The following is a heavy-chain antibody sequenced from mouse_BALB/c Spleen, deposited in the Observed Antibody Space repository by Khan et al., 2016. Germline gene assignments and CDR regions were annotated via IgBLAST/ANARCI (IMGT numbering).Heavy chain of an antibody. V-gene: IGHV3-2*02. CDR1: GYSITSDYA. CDR2: ISYSGST. J-gene: IGHJ2*01. D-gene: IGHD2-3*01. CDR3: ASGGYYDY. Sequence: EVQLQESGPGLVKPSQSLSLTCTVTGYSITSDYAWNWIRQFPGNKLEWVGYISYSGSTSYNPSLKSRISITRDTSKNQFFLQVNSVATEDTATDYWASGGYYDYWGEGTTLTVSS.